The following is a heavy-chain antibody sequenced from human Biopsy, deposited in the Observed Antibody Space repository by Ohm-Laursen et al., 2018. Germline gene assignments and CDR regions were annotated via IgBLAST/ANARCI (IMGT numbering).Heavy chain of an antibody. CDR3: AKCMTGGSNYYFHH. J-gene: IGHJ4*02. CDR1: GFSFSDNY. D-gene: IGHD2-8*01. CDR2: ISYDGSGE. Sequence: SSLRLSCAASGFSFSDNYMDWVRQAPGKGLEWVAVISYDGSGEYYADSLQGRFIISRDNSKNTLYLQMNSLRGEDTAVYYCAKCMTGGSNYYFHHCGQGTLVTVSS. V-gene: IGHV3-30*18.